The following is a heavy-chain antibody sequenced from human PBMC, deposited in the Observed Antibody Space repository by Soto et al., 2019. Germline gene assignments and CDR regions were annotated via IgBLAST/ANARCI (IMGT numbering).Heavy chain of an antibody. J-gene: IGHJ4*02. D-gene: IGHD4-17*01. CDR1: GGSISSGGYS. Sequence: QLQLQESGSGLVKPSQTLSLTCAGSGGSISSGGYSWSWIRQPPGKGLEWIGYIYHSGSTYYNPSLKSRVSISVXXSKNQVSLKLSSVTAADTAVYYCARGMTTVTTFDYWGQGTLVTVSS. CDR2: IYHSGST. V-gene: IGHV4-30-2*01. CDR3: ARGMTTVTTFDY.